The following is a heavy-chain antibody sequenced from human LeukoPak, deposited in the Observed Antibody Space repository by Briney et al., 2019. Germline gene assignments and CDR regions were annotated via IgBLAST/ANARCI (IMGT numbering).Heavy chain of an antibody. V-gene: IGHV4-34*01. Sequence: PSETLSLTCAVYGGSFSGYYWSWIRQPPGKGLEWIGEINHSGSTNYNPSLKSRVTISVDTSKNQFSLKLSSVTAADTGVYYCARSATVRNYYYYYGMDVWGQGTTVTVSS. D-gene: IGHD4-17*01. J-gene: IGHJ6*02. CDR1: GGSFSGYY. CDR3: ARSATVRNYYYYYGMDV. CDR2: INHSGST.